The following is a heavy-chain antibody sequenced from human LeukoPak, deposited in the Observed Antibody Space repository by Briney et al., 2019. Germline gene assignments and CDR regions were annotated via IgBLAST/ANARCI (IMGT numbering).Heavy chain of an antibody. D-gene: IGHD6-13*01. CDR3: AKGQGFSSTWYADH. Sequence: GGSLRLSCAASGFTFSFYAMSWFRQAPAKRLQWGSTISGSGSDTSYADSVRGRFTISRDNPKNTLYLQMTNLRDEDTALYFCAKGQGFSSTWYADHWGQGTLVTVSS. J-gene: IGHJ5*02. CDR2: ISGSGSDT. V-gene: IGHV3-23*01. CDR1: GFTFSFYA.